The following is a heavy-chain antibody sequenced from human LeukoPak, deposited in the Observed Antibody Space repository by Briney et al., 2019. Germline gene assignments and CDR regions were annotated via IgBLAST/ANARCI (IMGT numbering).Heavy chain of an antibody. Sequence: ASVKVSCKASGGTFSSYAISWVRQAPGQGLEWMGRIIPILGIANYAQKFQGRVTITADKSTSTAYMELSSLRSEDTAVYYCARAPDYGDYVWFDPWGHGTLVTVSS. CDR2: IIPILGIA. J-gene: IGHJ5*02. D-gene: IGHD4-17*01. CDR1: GGTFSSYA. CDR3: ARAPDYGDYVWFDP. V-gene: IGHV1-69*04.